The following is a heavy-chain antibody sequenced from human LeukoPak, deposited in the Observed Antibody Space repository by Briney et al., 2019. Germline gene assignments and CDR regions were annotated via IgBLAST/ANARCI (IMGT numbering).Heavy chain of an antibody. CDR1: GFTFDDYT. J-gene: IGHJ6*02. CDR3: AKDRYCSSTSCYGHYYYYGMDV. V-gene: IGHV3-43*01. Sequence: PGGSLRLSCAASGFTFDDYTMHWVRHAPGKGLEWVSLISWDGGSTYYADSVKGRFTISRDNSKNSLYLQMNSLRTEDTALYYCAKDRYCSSTSCYGHYYYYGMDVWGQGTTVTVSS. D-gene: IGHD2-2*01. CDR2: ISWDGGST.